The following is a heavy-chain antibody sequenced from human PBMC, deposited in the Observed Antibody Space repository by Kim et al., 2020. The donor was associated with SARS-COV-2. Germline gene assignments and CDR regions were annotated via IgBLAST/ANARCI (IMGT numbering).Heavy chain of an antibody. V-gene: IGHV3-30*18. CDR1: GFTFSNYA. J-gene: IGHJ4*02. CDR2: ISKDVNNK. CDR3: AKGVWTSGLHCAWVCYLDD. D-gene: IGHD2-2*01. Sequence: GGSLRLSCAASGFTFSNYAMHWVRQAPGKGPEWVAVISKDVNNKYYADSVKGRFTISRDNSKNTLFLQMDSLRPEDTAVYHCAKGVWTSGLHCAWVCYLDDWRQGTLVRVSS.